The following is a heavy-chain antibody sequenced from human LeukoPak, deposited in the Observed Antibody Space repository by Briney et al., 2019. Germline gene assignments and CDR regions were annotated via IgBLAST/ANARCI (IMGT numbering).Heavy chain of an antibody. J-gene: IGHJ4*02. V-gene: IGHV1-3*01. CDR1: GYTFTTYA. CDR3: ARQGGGPYSGSPFDY. D-gene: IGHD1-26*01. Sequence: VASVKVSCKASGYTFTTYAMHWVRQAPGQRLEWMGWINAGNGNTKYSQKFQGRVTITWDASASTAYMELSSLRSEDTAVYYCARQGGGPYSGSPFDYWGQGTLVTVSS. CDR2: INAGNGNT.